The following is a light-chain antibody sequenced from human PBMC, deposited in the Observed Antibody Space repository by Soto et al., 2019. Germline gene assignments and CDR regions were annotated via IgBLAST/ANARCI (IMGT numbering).Light chain of an antibody. V-gene: IGLV2-23*01. CDR1: TSNFGSYNL. J-gene: IGLJ1*01. CDR2: EAT. CDR3: CSYGGSSTLYV. Sequence: ALTQPASVSGSPGQSITISCTGTTSNFGSYNLVSWYQQHPDKAPQLIIFEATQRPSGVSSRFSGSKSGNTASLTISGLQAEDEADYYCCSYGGSSTLYVFGTGTKVTVL.